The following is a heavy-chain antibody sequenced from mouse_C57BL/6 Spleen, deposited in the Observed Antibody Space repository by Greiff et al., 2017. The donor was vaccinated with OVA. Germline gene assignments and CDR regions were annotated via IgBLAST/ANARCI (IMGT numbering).Heavy chain of an antibody. CDR3: ARSDDYQAWFAY. Sequence: VNVVESGAELVRPGTSVKVSCKASGYAFTNYLIEWVKQRPGQGLEWIGVINPGSGGTNYNEKFKGKATLTADKSSSTAYMQLSSLTSEDSAVYFCARSDDYQAWFAYWGQGTLVTVSA. V-gene: IGHV1-54*01. D-gene: IGHD2-4*01. J-gene: IGHJ3*01. CDR2: INPGSGGT. CDR1: GYAFTNYL.